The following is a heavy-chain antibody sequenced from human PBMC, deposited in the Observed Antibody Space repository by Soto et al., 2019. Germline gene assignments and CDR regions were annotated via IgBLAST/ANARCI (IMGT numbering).Heavy chain of an antibody. D-gene: IGHD6-19*01. CDR2: IWYDASNK. V-gene: IGHV3-33*01. CDR3: ARECAGYSSGWYQRGGFDY. CDR1: GFTFSSYG. J-gene: IGHJ4*02. Sequence: QVQLVESGGGVVQPGRSLRLSCAASGFTFSSYGMHWVRQAPGKGLEWVAVIWYDASNKYYADSVKGRFTISRDNSKYTLYLQMNRLRGEDTAVYYCARECAGYSSGWYQRGGFDYWCQGTLVTVSS.